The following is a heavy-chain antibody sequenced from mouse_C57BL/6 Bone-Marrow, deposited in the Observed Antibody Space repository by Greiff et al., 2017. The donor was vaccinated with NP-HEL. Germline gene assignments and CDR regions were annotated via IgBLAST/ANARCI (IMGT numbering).Heavy chain of an antibody. D-gene: IGHD1-1*01. V-gene: IGHV1-26*01. CDR3: ARYPDYYGSLYYFDY. J-gene: IGHJ2*01. CDR1: GYTFTDYY. Sequence: EVKLQQSGPELVKPGASVKISCKASGYTFTDYYMNWVKQSHGKSLEWIGDINPNNGGTSYNQKFKGKATLTVDKSSSTAYMELRSLTSEDSAVYYCARYPDYYGSLYYFDYWGQGTTLTVSS. CDR2: INPNNGGT.